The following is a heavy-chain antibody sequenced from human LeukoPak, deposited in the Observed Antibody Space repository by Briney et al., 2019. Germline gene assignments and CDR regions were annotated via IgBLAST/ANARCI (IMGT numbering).Heavy chain of an antibody. CDR2: ISWNGGTI. Sequence: PGGSLRLSCAASGFTFDDFGMHWVRQPPGKGLEWVSRISWNGGTIAYADSVKGRFTISRDNAKNSLHLLMNSLRAEDTALYYCAKDRGSGMATILGMDVWGQGTTVTVSS. CDR3: AKDRGSGMATILGMDV. V-gene: IGHV3-9*01. J-gene: IGHJ6*02. D-gene: IGHD5-24*01. CDR1: GFTFDDFG.